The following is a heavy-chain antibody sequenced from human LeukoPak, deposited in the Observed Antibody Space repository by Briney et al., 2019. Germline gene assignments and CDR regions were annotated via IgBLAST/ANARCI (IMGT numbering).Heavy chain of an antibody. CDR1: GGSISSYY. Sequence: SETLSLTCTVSGGSISSYYWSWVRQPPGKGGEWSGYIYYRWSTHYNPSLKPRVPISVDTSKNQFSLKLSSVTAADTAVYYCARANGYCSSTSCYPEFDYWGQGTLVTVSS. J-gene: IGHJ4*01. D-gene: IGHD2-2*03. V-gene: IGHV4-59*01. CDR3: ARANGYCSSTSCYPEFDY. CDR2: IYYRWST.